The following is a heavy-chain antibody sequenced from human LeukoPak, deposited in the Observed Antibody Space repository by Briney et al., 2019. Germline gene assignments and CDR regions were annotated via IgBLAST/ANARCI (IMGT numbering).Heavy chain of an antibody. CDR2: VIPSGGST. CDR1: EYTFASYY. D-gene: IGHD6-19*01. V-gene: IGHV1-46*01. Sequence: ASVKVSCKASEYTFASYYIHWVRQAPGQGLEWMGIVIPSGGSTTYAQTFQGRGTMTRDTSTRTVYMELSSLRSEDTAVYYCARVVTDSSGWYHFDYWGQGTLVTVSS. CDR3: ARVVTDSSGWYHFDY. J-gene: IGHJ4*02.